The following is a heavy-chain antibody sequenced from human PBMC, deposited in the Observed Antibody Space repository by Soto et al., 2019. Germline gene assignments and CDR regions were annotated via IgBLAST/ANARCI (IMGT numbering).Heavy chain of an antibody. CDR1: GFTFSSYA. CDR2: ISGSGGST. CDR3: AKPHGVVVPAASFDWYFDL. V-gene: IGHV3-23*01. D-gene: IGHD2-2*01. J-gene: IGHJ2*01. Sequence: GGSLRLSCAASGFTFSSYAMSWVRQAPGKGLEWVSAISGSGGSTYYADSVKGRFTISRDNSKNTLYLQMNSLRAEDTAVYYCAKPHGVVVPAASFDWYFDLWGRGTLVTVSS.